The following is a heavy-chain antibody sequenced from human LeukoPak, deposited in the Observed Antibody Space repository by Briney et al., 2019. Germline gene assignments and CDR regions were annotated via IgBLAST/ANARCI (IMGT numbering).Heavy chain of an antibody. CDR3: ARDLKLLYGMDV. Sequence: GGSLRLSCAASGFTFRSYSMNSVRLAPGKGLEWVSSSSSSSSYIYYADSVKGRFTISRDNAKNSLYLQMNSLRAEDTAVYYCARDLKLLYGMDVWGQGTTVTVSS. V-gene: IGHV3-21*01. CDR1: GFTFRSYS. J-gene: IGHJ6*02. CDR2: SSSSSSYI.